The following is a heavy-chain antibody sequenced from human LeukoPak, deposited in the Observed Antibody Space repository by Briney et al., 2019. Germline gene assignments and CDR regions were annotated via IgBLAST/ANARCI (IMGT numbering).Heavy chain of an antibody. CDR2: IYYSGST. D-gene: IGHD3-10*01. Sequence: SESLSLTCTVSGGSISSSTYYWGWIRQPPGKGLEWIGTIYYSGSTYYNPSLKSRATISVDTSKNQFSLELSSVTAADTAVYYCARERLATVRGVIPKEAWGWFDPWGQGTLVTVSS. CDR3: ARERLATVRGVIPKEAWGWFDP. CDR1: GGSISSSTYY. V-gene: IGHV4-39*07. J-gene: IGHJ5*02.